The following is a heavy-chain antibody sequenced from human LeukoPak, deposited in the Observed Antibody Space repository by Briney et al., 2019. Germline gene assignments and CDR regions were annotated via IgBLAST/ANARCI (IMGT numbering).Heavy chain of an antibody. CDR1: GFTFSRYW. V-gene: IGHV3-7*01. CDR3: ARDGGGNSGMDV. Sequence: AGGSLRLXCADSGFTFSRYWMSWVRQAPGKGLEWVANIKEDGSEKYYVDSVKGRFTISRDNAQNSLYLQMNSLRAEDTAVYYCARDGGGNSGMDVWGKGTTVTVSS. D-gene: IGHD4-23*01. CDR2: IKEDGSEK. J-gene: IGHJ6*04.